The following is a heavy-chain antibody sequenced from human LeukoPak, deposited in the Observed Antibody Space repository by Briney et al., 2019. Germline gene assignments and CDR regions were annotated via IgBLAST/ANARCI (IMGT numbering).Heavy chain of an antibody. CDR3: ARYSYYYGSSGYYQSFDY. CDR1: GGSISSSSYY. V-gene: IGHV4-39*01. Sequence: SETLSLTCTVSGGSISSSSYYWGWIRQPPGKWLEWIGSIYYSGSTYYNPSLKSRVTISVDTSKNQFSLKLSSVTAADTAIYYCARYSYYYGSSGYYQSFDYWGQGTLVTVSS. CDR2: IYYSGST. J-gene: IGHJ4*02. D-gene: IGHD3-22*01.